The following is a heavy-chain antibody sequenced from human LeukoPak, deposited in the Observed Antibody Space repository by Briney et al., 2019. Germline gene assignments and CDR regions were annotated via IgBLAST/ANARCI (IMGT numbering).Heavy chain of an antibody. J-gene: IGHJ4*02. CDR1: GYSFTTYY. Sequence: ASVKVSCKASGYSFTTYYIHWGRQAPGQGREWMGWINPNSGGTEYAEKFQGRVTMTRDTSISTAYMELSRLRSDDTAVYYCARLRAVAGRMGFDYWGQGTLVTVSS. CDR2: INPNSGGT. CDR3: ARLRAVAGRMGFDY. V-gene: IGHV1-2*02. D-gene: IGHD6-19*01.